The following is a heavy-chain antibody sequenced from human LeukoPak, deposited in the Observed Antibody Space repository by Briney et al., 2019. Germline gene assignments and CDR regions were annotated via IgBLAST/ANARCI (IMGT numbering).Heavy chain of an antibody. CDR3: ARGVRDTVGWSHLDS. J-gene: IGHJ4*02. D-gene: IGHD6-19*01. Sequence: SETLSLACTVSDDSFSTHYYSWIRQPAGTGLEWIGLIYSSGTTNYNPSLKSRSTMSIDTSKNQFSLRLNSVTVADTAVYYCARGVRDTVGWSHLDSWGQGTLVTVSS. V-gene: IGHV4-4*07. CDR1: DDSFSTHY. CDR2: IYSSGTT.